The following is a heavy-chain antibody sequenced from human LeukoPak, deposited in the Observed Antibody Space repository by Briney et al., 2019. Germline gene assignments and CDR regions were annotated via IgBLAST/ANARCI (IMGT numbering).Heavy chain of an antibody. CDR2: INPNSGGT. D-gene: IGHD4-17*01. J-gene: IGHJ6*03. CDR1: GYTFTGYY. CDR3: ARDLDGDYDSYYYMDV. Sequence: GASVKVSCKASGYTFTGYYMHWVRQAPGQGLEWMGWINPNSGGTNYAQKFQGRVTMTRDTSISTAYMELSRLRSDDTAAYYCARDLDGDYDSYYYMDVWGKGTTVTVSS. V-gene: IGHV1-2*02.